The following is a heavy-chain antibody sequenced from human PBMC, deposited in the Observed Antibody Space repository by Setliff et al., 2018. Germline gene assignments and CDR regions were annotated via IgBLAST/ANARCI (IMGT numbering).Heavy chain of an antibody. J-gene: IGHJ3*02. CDR2: INPSSGAT. CDR3: ARDGGGDSDAFDI. Sequence: ASVKVSCKASGYTFTGYYMYWVRQAPGQGLELMGRINPSSGATIYAQKFQGRVTMTSDTSISTAYMELGRLRSDDTAVYFCARDGGGDSDAFDIWGQGTMVTVSS. D-gene: IGHD3-16*01. V-gene: IGHV1-2*06. CDR1: GYTFTGYY.